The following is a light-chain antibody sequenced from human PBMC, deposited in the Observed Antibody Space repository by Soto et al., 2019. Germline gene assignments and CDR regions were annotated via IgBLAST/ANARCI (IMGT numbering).Light chain of an antibody. V-gene: IGKV3-20*01. CDR3: QQYGSSPWT. Sequence: EIVLTQSPGTLSLSPGGRATLSCRASQSVSSSYLAWYQQKPGQAPRLLIYDTSRRATGTPDRFSGSGSGTDFTLTISRLEPEDFAVYYCQQYGSSPWTFGQGTKVDIK. CDR2: DTS. CDR1: QSVSSSY. J-gene: IGKJ1*01.